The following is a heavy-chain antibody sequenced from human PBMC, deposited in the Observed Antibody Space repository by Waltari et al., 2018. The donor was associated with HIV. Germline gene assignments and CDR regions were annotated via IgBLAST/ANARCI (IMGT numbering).Heavy chain of an antibody. CDR3: AKDGLRTTSYFDD. CDR1: KFTFRNYG. V-gene: IGHV3-30*18. J-gene: IGHJ4*02. Sequence: QVQLVESGGGVVQPGRSLRVSCAASKFTFRNYGMHWVRQAPGKGLEWVAVISYDGSNKYYADSVKGRFTISRDSSKNTLFLQMNSLRLEDTAVYYCAKDGLRTTSYFDDWGQGTLVTVSS. D-gene: IGHD4-17*01. CDR2: ISYDGSNK.